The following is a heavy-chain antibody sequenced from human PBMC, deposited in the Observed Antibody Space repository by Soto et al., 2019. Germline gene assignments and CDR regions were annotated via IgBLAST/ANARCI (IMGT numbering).Heavy chain of an antibody. D-gene: IGHD2-15*01. CDR3: AREVVVAAPHWFDP. V-gene: IGHV4-31*03. CDR2: IYYSGST. Sequence: SETLSLTCTVSGGSISIGGYYWSCIRQHPGKGLEWIGYIYYSGSTYYNPSLKSRVTISVDTSKNQFSLKLSSVTAADTAVYYCAREVVVAAPHWFDPWGQGTLVTVSS. CDR1: GGSISIGGYY. J-gene: IGHJ5*02.